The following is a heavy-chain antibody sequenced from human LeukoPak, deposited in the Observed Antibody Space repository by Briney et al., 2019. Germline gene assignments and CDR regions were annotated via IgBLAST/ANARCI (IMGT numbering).Heavy chain of an antibody. V-gene: IGHV3-9*01. D-gene: IGHD1-26*01. Sequence: GGSLRLSCAASGFTFDDYARHWVRHAPGKGLEGVSGVSWNSGSVAYADSVKARFTISRDNAKNSLYLQMSSLGAEDTALYYCAKDMGGTYGLWRPIDIWGQGTMVTVSS. CDR2: VSWNSGSV. J-gene: IGHJ3*02. CDR1: GFTFDDYA. CDR3: AKDMGGTYGLWRPIDI.